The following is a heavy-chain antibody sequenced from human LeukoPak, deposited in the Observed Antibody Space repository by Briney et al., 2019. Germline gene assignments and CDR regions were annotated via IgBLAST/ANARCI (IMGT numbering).Heavy chain of an antibody. CDR2: ITSNGGGT. Sequence: PGGSLRLSCAASGFTFSRYGMHWVRQAPGKGLEYVSVITSNGGGTYYVNSVKGRFTISRDNSKNTLFLQMASLRAEDVAVYYCARSFNGGSDYWGQGTLVTVSS. CDR3: ARSFNGGSDY. V-gene: IGHV3-64*01. CDR1: GFTFSRYG. D-gene: IGHD2-15*01. J-gene: IGHJ4*02.